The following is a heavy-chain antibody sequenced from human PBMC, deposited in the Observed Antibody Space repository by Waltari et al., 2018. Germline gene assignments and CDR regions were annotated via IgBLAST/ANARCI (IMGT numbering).Heavy chain of an antibody. CDR1: GGSFSGYY. Sequence: QVQLQQWGAGLLKPSETLSLTCAVYGGSFSGYYWSWIRQPPGKGLEGIGEINQSGSTNYNTSRRSRVTISVDASKNQCALKRSSVTAADTAVYYWARAGGMTGYYYYYYYMDVWGKGTTVTVSS. D-gene: IGHD3-9*01. CDR2: INQSGST. V-gene: IGHV4-34*01. CDR3: ARAGGMTGYYYYYYYMDV. J-gene: IGHJ6*03.